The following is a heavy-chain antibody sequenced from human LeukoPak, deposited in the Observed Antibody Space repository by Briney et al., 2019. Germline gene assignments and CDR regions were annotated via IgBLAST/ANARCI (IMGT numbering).Heavy chain of an antibody. D-gene: IGHD6-13*01. Sequence: SETLSLTCTVSGGSISSSSYYWVWIRQPPGKGLEWFGSIYYSGSTYYNPSLKSRATISVDTSKNQFSLKLSSVTAADTAVYYCARLFSSSWTGYWGQGTLVTVSS. CDR2: IYYSGST. CDR3: ARLFSSSWTGY. CDR1: GGSISSSSYY. J-gene: IGHJ4*02. V-gene: IGHV4-39*01.